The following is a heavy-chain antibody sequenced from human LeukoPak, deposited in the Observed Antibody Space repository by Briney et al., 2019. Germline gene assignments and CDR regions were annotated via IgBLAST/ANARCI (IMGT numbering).Heavy chain of an antibody. CDR2: IWYDGGNK. Sequence: GGSLRLSCAASGFTFSSYEMNWVRQAPGKGLEWVAVIWYDGGNKYYADSVKGRFTISRDNSKNTLYLQMNSLRAEDTAVYYCARDKGSWPPFDYWGQGTLVTVSS. J-gene: IGHJ4*02. CDR3: ARDKGSWPPFDY. D-gene: IGHD6-13*01. V-gene: IGHV3-33*08. CDR1: GFTFSSYE.